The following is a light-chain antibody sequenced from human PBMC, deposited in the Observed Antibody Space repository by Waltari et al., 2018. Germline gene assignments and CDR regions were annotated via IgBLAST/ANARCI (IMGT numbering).Light chain of an antibody. CDR1: QDISKY. V-gene: IGKV1-33*01. CDR2: DAS. J-gene: IGKJ5*01. Sequence: DIQMTQSPASLSASAGARVTIPCQASQDISKYLKWYQQKPGKAPRLLIYDASNLETGVPSRFSGSGSGTDFTFTIFSLQPEDIATYYCQQYDNLPLAFGQGTRLEIK. CDR3: QQYDNLPLA.